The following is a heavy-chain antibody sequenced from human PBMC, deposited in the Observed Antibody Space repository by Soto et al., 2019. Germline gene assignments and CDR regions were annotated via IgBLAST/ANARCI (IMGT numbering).Heavy chain of an antibody. Sequence: QVHLVESGGGVVQPGRSLRLSCAASGLTFSNYAMHWVRQAPGKGLEWVAFISYDGTNRCYPDSVKGRFTISRDNSKKTLYLQMNSLKTEYTAVYYCARESSSTVTTGGGGSAKDYWGQGTLVTVSS. D-gene: IGHD4-17*01. CDR2: ISYDGTNR. CDR1: GLTFSNYA. CDR3: ARESSSTVTTGGGGSAKDY. V-gene: IGHV3-30-3*01. J-gene: IGHJ4*02.